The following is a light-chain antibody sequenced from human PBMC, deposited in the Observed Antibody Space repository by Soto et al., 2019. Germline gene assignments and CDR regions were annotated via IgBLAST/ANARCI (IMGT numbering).Light chain of an antibody. J-gene: IGKJ1*01. CDR2: GAS. Sequence: EIVLTQSPGTLSLSPGERATLSCRASQSVSTNYLAWYQRKPGQAPRLLIYGASSRATDIPHRFSGSGSGTDFTHTITRLEPEDFAVYYCQQYGSSPPTFGQGTKVEVK. CDR3: QQYGSSPPT. V-gene: IGKV3-20*01. CDR1: QSVSTNY.